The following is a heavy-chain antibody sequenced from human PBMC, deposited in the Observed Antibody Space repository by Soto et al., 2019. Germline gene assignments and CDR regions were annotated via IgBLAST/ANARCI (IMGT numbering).Heavy chain of an antibody. CDR1: GFTFSSYW. Sequence: EVQLVESGGGLVQPGGSLRLSCAASGFTFSSYWMHWVRQSPGKGLVLVSRINSDGSSTSYADSVKGRCTISRDNANNTPYPQMNSLRAEDTAVYYCVRTSLGVAAATRGDYWGQGTLVTVSS. J-gene: IGHJ4*02. CDR2: INSDGSST. V-gene: IGHV3-74*01. CDR3: VRTSLGVAAATRGDY. D-gene: IGHD2-15*01.